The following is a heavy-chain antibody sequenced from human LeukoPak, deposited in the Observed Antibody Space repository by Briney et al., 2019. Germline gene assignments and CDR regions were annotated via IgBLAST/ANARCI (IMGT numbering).Heavy chain of an antibody. J-gene: IGHJ4*02. D-gene: IGHD3-22*01. V-gene: IGHV3-30*02. CDR2: IRYDGSNK. CDR1: GFTFSSYG. Sequence: PGGSLRLSCAASGFTFSSYGMHWVRQAPGKGLEWVAFIRYDGSNKYYADSVKGRFTISRDNSKNTLYLQMNSLRAEDTAVYYCAKSYDSSGYCHYYFDYWGQGTLVTVSS. CDR3: AKSYDSSGYCHYYFDY.